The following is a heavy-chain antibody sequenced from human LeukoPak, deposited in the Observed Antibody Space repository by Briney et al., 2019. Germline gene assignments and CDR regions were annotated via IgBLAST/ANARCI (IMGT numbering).Heavy chain of an antibody. CDR3: ARRTYSYGPFDY. CDR1: GGSVSSGSYY. Sequence: SETLSLTCTVSGGSVSSGSYYWNWIRQPPGKGLEWIGSIYYSGNTYYNPSLKSRVTISVDTSKNQFSLKLNSVTAADTAVYYCARRTYSYGPFDYWGQGTLVTVSS. CDR2: IYYSGNT. V-gene: IGHV4-39*01. J-gene: IGHJ4*02. D-gene: IGHD5-18*01.